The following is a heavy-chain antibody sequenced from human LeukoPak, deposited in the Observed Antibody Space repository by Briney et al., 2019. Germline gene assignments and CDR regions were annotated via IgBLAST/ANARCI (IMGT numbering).Heavy chain of an antibody. CDR2: IYTSGST. Sequence: SETLSLTCTVSGGSISSYYWSWIRQPAGKGLEWIGRIYTSGSTNYNPSLKSRVTMSVDTSKNQFSLKLSSVTAADTAVYYCAREGNYYGSGSYYIDYWGQGTLATVSS. D-gene: IGHD3-10*01. V-gene: IGHV4-4*07. J-gene: IGHJ4*02. CDR1: GGSISSYY. CDR3: AREGNYYGSGSYYIDY.